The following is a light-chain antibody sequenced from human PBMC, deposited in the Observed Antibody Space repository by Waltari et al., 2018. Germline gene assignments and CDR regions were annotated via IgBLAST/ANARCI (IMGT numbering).Light chain of an antibody. CDR1: QSISND. J-gene: IGKJ1*01. Sequence: DTQMTQSPSSLSASVGYRVTITCRASQSISNDLNWYQQKPGKAPKLLIYAASSLQSGVPSRFSGSGAGTDFTLTISSLQPEDFGTYYCQESYSSPTWTFGQGTKVEIK. CDR3: QESYSSPTWT. V-gene: IGKV1-39*01. CDR2: AAS.